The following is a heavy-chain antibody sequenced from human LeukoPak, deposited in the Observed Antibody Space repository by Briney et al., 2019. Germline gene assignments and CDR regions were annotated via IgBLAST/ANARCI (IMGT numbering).Heavy chain of an antibody. CDR2: ISHDGGTN. CDR3: AAREVDSSRVSLDN. J-gene: IGHJ4*02. Sequence: QPGGSLRLSCAASGFTFSRYVMHWVRQAPGKGLEWVAAISHDGGTNFCADSVKGRFTVSRDNSKNTLYLQMDSLSAEDTAVYYCAAREVDSSRVSLDNWGQGILVTVSS. D-gene: IGHD6-13*01. V-gene: IGHV3-30-3*01. CDR1: GFTFSRYV.